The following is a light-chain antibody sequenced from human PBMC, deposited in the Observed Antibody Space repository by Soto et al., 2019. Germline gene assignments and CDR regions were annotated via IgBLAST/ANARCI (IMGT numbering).Light chain of an antibody. CDR1: QSIGTY. CDR2: GAS. Sequence: DIQVTQSPSSLYASVEDRVTITCRASQSIGTYLNWYHQKPGKAPQLLIYGASTLQSGVPSRFSASGSGTHFTLTINRLQPEDFGTYSCQQSYSTPTFGQGTKVEIK. V-gene: IGKV1-39*01. J-gene: IGKJ1*01. CDR3: QQSYSTPT.